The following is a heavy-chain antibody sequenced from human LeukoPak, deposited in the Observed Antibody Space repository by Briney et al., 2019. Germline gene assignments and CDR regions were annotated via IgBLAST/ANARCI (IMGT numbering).Heavy chain of an antibody. J-gene: IGHJ4*02. CDR3: ARDAGRRVRGDFDY. CDR2: ISYDGSNK. V-gene: IGHV3-30*04. D-gene: IGHD3-10*01. CDR1: GFTFSSYT. Sequence: PGGSLRLSCAASGFTFSSYTMNWVRQAPGKGLEWVAVISYDGSNKYYADSVKGRFTISRDNSKNTLYLQMNSLRAEDTAVYYCARDAGRRVRGDFDYWGQGTLVTVSS.